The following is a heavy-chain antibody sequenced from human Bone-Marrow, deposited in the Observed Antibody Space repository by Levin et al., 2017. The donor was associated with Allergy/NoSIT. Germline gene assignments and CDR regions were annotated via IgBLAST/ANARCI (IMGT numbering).Heavy chain of an antibody. Sequence: GGSLRLSCAASGFTFSSYSMNWVRQAPGKGLEWVSYISSSTIHYADSVKGRFTISRDNAKNSLYLQMNSLRAEDTAIYYCARAGVYNYFDYWGQGTLVTVSS. CDR2: ISSSTI. CDR3: ARAGVYNYFDY. J-gene: IGHJ4*02. V-gene: IGHV3-48*01. D-gene: IGHD6-13*01. CDR1: GFTFSSYS.